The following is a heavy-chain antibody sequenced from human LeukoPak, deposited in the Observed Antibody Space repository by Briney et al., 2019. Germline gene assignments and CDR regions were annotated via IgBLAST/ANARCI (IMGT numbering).Heavy chain of an antibody. Sequence: GSLSLSCAASGFTFSDYYMSWIRQAPGKGLEWVSYITSSTNTIYYADSVKGRFTISRDNAKNSLYLQMNSLRAEDTAVYYCARDRTVGDTPIFDYWGQGTLVTVSS. D-gene: IGHD1-26*01. J-gene: IGHJ4*02. CDR2: ITSSTNTI. V-gene: IGHV3-11*01. CDR3: ARDRTVGDTPIFDY. CDR1: GFTFSDYY.